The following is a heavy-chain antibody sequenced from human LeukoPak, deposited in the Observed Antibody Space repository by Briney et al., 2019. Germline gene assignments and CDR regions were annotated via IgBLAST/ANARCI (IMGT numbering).Heavy chain of an antibody. J-gene: IGHJ3*02. CDR2: ISSSSSYI. CDR3: ARLGPHRPGEGYDAFDI. CDR1: GFTFSSYS. Sequence: GGSLRLSCAASGFTFSSYSMNWVRQAPGKGLEWVSSISSSSSYIYYADSVKGRFTISRDNAKNSLYLQMNSLRAEDTAVYYCARLGPHRPGEGYDAFDIWGQGTMVTVSS. D-gene: IGHD3-10*01. V-gene: IGHV3-21*01.